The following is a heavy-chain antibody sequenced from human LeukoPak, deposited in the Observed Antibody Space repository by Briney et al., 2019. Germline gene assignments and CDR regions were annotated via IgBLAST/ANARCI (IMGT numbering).Heavy chain of an antibody. CDR3: TTGGVVVVVAATLADY. Sequence: SGGSLRLSCAASGFTFSSYGIHWVRQAPGKGLEWVGRIKSKTDGGTTDYAAPVKGRFTISRDDSKNTLYLQMNSLKTEDTAVYYCTTGGVVVVVAATLADYWGQGTLVTVSS. D-gene: IGHD2-15*01. V-gene: IGHV3-15*01. J-gene: IGHJ4*02. CDR2: IKSKTDGGTT. CDR1: GFTFSSYG.